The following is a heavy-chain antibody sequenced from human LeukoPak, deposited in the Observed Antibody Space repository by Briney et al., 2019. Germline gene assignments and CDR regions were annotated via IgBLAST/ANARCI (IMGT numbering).Heavy chain of an antibody. CDR1: GFTFSSYA. CDR3: ARDLSVYCSSTSCYPFDY. Sequence: GGSLRLSCAASGFTFSSYAMHWVRQAPGKGLEWVAVISYDGSNKYYADSVKGRFTISRDNSKNTLYLQMNSLRAEDTAVYYCARDLSVYCSSTSCYPFDYWGQGTLVTVSS. D-gene: IGHD2-2*01. V-gene: IGHV3-30-3*01. J-gene: IGHJ4*02. CDR2: ISYDGSNK.